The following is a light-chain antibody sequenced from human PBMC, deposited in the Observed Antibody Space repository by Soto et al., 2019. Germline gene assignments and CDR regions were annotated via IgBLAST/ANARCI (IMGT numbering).Light chain of an antibody. CDR1: SSDVGGYNY. J-gene: IGLJ2*01. CDR3: TSYTSSSTLEV. V-gene: IGLV2-14*01. Sequence: QSALTQPASVSGSPEQSITISCTGTSSDVGGYNYVSWYQQHPGKAPKLMIYDVSYRPSGVSNRFSGSKSGNTASLTISGLQAEDEADYYCTSYTSSSTLEVFGGGTKLTVL. CDR2: DVS.